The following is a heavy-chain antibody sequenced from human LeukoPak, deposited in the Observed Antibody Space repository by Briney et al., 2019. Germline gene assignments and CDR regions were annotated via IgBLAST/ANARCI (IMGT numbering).Heavy chain of an antibody. CDR1: GGSISSGSYY. J-gene: IGHJ4*02. D-gene: IGHD4-11*01. Sequence: SQTLSLTCTVSGGSISSGSYYWRWIRQPAGKGLEWIVRIYTSGSTNYNPSLKSRVTISVDTSKNQFSLELSSVTAADTAVYYCARSRAVTFDYWGQGTLVTVSS. CDR3: ARSRAVTFDY. CDR2: IYTSGST. V-gene: IGHV4-61*02.